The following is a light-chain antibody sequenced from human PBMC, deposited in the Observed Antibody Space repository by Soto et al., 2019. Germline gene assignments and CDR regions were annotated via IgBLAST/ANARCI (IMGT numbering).Light chain of an antibody. V-gene: IGKV1-27*01. CDR2: AAS. CDR3: QKYTNVPA. Sequence: DIQMTQSPSSLYASVGDRVTITCRASQGISNYLAWYRQIPGKVPKLLISAASTLQSGVPSRFSGSGSGTDFTLTISSLQPEDVATYYCQKYTNVPAFGGGTKVEIK. CDR1: QGISNY. J-gene: IGKJ4*01.